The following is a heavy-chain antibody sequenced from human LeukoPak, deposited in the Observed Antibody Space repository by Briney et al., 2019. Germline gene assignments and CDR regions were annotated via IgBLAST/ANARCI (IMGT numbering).Heavy chain of an antibody. V-gene: IGHV3-74*01. CDR3: VKADSGYDLLFDY. D-gene: IGHD5-12*01. J-gene: IGHJ4*02. CDR2: INSDGSST. Sequence: GGSLRLSCAASGFTFSSYWMHWVRQAPGKGLVWVSRINSDGSSTYYADSVKGRFTISRDNSKNTLYLQMNSLRAEDTAVYYCVKADSGYDLLFDYWGQGTLVTVSS. CDR1: GFTFSSYW.